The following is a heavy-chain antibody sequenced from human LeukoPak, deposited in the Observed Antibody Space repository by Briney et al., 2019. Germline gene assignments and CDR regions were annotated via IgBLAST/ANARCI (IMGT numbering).Heavy chain of an antibody. CDR1: GGSISSSSYY. V-gene: IGHV4-39*07. CDR2: IYYTGST. Sequence: SETLSLTCTVSGGSISSSSYYWGWIRQPPGKGLEWIGNIYYTGSTYYNPSLKSRVTISVDTSKNQFSLKLSSVTAADAAVYYCARSHYAFDIWGQGTMVTVSS. J-gene: IGHJ3*02. CDR3: ARSHYAFDI.